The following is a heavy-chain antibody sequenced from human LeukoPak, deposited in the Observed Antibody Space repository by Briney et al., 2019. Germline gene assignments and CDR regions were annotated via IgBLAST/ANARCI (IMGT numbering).Heavy chain of an antibody. D-gene: IGHD6-13*01. V-gene: IGHV3-23*01. J-gene: IGHJ5*02. CDR3: APGGIAAAGGGWFDP. CDR2: ISGSGGST. Sequence: GGSLRPSRAASGFTLCSYAMSWGRQAPGEGVGWVSAISGSGGSTYYADSVKGRFTISRDNSKNTLYLQMNSLRAEDTAVYYCAPGGIAAAGGGWFDPWGQGTLVTVSS. CDR1: GFTLCSYA.